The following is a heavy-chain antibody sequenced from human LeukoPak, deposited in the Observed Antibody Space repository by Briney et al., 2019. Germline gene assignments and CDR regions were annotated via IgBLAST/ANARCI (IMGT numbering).Heavy chain of an antibody. CDR3: ARAGYTSGYDY. Sequence: GGSLRLSCAASGFTFSSYWMSWVRQAPGKGLEWLANIKEDGSDKYYVDSVKGRCTISRDNAKNSLYLQMNNLRVEDTAVYYCARAGYTSGYDYWGQGTLVTVSS. V-gene: IGHV3-7*01. CDR2: IKEDGSDK. J-gene: IGHJ4*02. D-gene: IGHD6-19*01. CDR1: GFTFSSYW.